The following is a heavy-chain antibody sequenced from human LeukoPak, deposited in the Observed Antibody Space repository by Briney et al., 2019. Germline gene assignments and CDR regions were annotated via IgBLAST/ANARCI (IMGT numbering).Heavy chain of an antibody. CDR1: GHSITSTSSISGGYY. CDR2: IYHDGST. J-gene: IGHJ3*02. V-gene: IGHV4-38-2*01. CDR3: ARTSRSGRAGGPFDI. Sequence: SETLSLTCDVSGHSITSTSSISGGYYWGCLRQPPGKGLEWIGSIYHDGSTYYNPSLKSRVAISVDTSDNLFSLNLTSVTAADTAVYFCARTSRSGRAGGPFDIWGLGTIVTVSS. D-gene: IGHD1-26*01.